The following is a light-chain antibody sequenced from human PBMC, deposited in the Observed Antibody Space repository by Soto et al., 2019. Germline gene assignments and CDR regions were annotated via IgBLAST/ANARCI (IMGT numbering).Light chain of an antibody. V-gene: IGLV2-23*02. J-gene: IGLJ2*01. Sequence: QSALTQPASVSGSPGQSTTISCIGTSNDVGNYNLVSWYQQHPGKAPKLVIYEVNKRPSGVSNRFSGSKSDNTASLTISGLQAEDEADYYCCSYAGSSTHVVFGGGTKLTVL. CDR2: EVN. CDR3: CSYAGSSTHVV. CDR1: SNDVGNYNL.